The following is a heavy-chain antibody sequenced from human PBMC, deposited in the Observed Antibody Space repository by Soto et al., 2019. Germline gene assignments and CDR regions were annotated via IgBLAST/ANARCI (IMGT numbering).Heavy chain of an antibody. J-gene: IGHJ6*02. D-gene: IGHD6-13*01. CDR3: ARRGYGLDV. V-gene: IGHV4-39*01. Sequence: QVQLQESGPRLVKPSETVSLTCSVSGVPISSTSYFWAWIRQPPGKGLEWIGSNYLDGRISYNPSRESRLNISVDTSTNHVSLPMASVTASDTALYYCARRGYGLDVWGQGTTV. CDR2: NYLDGRI. CDR1: GVPISSTSYF.